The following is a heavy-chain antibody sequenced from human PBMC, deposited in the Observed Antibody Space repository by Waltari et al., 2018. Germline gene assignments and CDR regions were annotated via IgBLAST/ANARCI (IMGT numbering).Heavy chain of an antibody. D-gene: IGHD2-2*01. CDR2: LSASGHVS. V-gene: IGHV3-23*01. J-gene: IGHJ2*01. Sequence: QLLESGGGLVQPGKSLRLSCVASGCTLSTHAMSWVRQRPGEGLEWVSSLSASGHVSYYTASVKGRFVISRDNSKNTLFLHLNAVTVGDTAIFYCAKNATLGRARYFDLWGRGTLVTVSP. CDR1: GCTLSTHA. CDR3: AKNATLGRARYFDL.